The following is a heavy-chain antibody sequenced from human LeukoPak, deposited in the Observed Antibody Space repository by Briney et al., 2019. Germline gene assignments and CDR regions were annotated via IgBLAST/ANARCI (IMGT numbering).Heavy chain of an antibody. Sequence: SVKVSCKASGGTFSSYAISWVRQAPGQGLEWMGRIIPILGIANYAQKFQGRVTITADKSTSTAYMELRSLTSDDTAVYYCASADCSSDSCFYYYYYFGMDVWGQGTTVTVSS. J-gene: IGHJ6*02. CDR2: IIPILGIA. CDR1: GGTFSSYA. V-gene: IGHV1-69*04. D-gene: IGHD2-2*01. CDR3: ASADCSSDSCFYYYYYFGMDV.